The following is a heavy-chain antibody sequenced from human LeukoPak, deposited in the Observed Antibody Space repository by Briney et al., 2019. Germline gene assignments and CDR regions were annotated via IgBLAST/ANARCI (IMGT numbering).Heavy chain of an antibody. Sequence: GGSLRLSCAASGFTFSDYYMSWIRQAPGKGLEWVSYISSSGSTIYYADSVKGRFTISRDNAKDSLYLQMNSLRAEDTAVYYCARDFLQLALDYWGQGTLVTVTS. CDR2: ISSSGSTI. CDR1: GFTFSDYY. V-gene: IGHV3-11*01. CDR3: ARDFLQLALDY. D-gene: IGHD5-18*01. J-gene: IGHJ4*02.